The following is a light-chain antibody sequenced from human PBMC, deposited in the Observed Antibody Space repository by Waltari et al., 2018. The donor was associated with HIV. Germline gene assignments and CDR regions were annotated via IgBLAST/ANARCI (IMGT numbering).Light chain of an antibody. CDR2: AAS. J-gene: IGKJ5*01. Sequence: EIVLTQSPGTLSLSPGERATLSCRASQSVSYSYLAWYQQNPGQAPRLLIYAASGRATGIPDRFSGSVSGTDFTLTISRLEPEDFAVYYCHQYGSSPGTFGQGTRLEIK. CDR1: QSVSYSY. CDR3: HQYGSSPGT. V-gene: IGKV3-20*01.